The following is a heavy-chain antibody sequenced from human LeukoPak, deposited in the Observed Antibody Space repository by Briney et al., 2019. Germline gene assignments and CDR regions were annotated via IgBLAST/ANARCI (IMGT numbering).Heavy chain of an antibody. CDR1: GGAFSSGGYY. D-gene: IGHD3-22*01. CDR3: ARGQDYYDRGGFVLRGSMDV. Sequence: TLSLTCTVSGGAFSSGGYYWSWIRQHPGKGLEWIGYILYTGSTYNNPSLDSRVSILADTSKNQFSLWLSSVTAADTAVYYCARGQDYYDRGGFVLRGSMDVWGQGTTVIVSS. J-gene: IGHJ6*02. V-gene: IGHV4-31*03. CDR2: ILYTGST.